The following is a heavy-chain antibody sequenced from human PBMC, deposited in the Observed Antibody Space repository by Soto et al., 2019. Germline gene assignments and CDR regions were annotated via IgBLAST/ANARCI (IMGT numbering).Heavy chain of an antibody. V-gene: IGHV4-59*01. D-gene: IGHD6-19*01. CDR1: GGSISSYY. Sequence: PSETLSLTCTVSGGSISSYYWSWIRQPPGKGLEWIGYIYYSGSTNYNPSLKSRVTISVDTSKNQFSLKLSSVTAADTAVYYCASEEAVAGLEYFQHWGQGTLVTVSS. CDR2: IYYSGST. CDR3: ASEEAVAGLEYFQH. J-gene: IGHJ1*01.